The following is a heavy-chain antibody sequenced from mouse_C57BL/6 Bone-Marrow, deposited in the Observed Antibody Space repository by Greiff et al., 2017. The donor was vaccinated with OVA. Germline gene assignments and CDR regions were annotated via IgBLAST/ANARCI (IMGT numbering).Heavy chain of an antibody. D-gene: IGHD1-1*01. CDR3: ARVYNNGSPYVDC. Sequence: QVQLKESGPELVKPGASVKISCTASGYTFTDYYINWVKQRPGQGPEWIGWIYPGSGNNKYNEKFKGKATLTVDTSSSTAYMQLSSLTSEDSAVYFCARVYNNGSPYVDCWGQGTTLTVSS. V-gene: IGHV1-84*01. CDR2: IYPGSGNN. CDR1: GYTFTDYY. J-gene: IGHJ2*01.